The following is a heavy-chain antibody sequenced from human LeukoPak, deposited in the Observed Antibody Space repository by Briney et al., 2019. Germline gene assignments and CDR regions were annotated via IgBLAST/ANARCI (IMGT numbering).Heavy chain of an antibody. Sequence: ASVKVSCKASGYTFTSYGVSWVRQAPGQGLEWMGWISAYNGNTNYAQKLQGRVTMTTDTSTSTAYMELRSLRSDDTAVYYCAREGYYDILTGYLSIEDYWGQGILVTVSS. D-gene: IGHD3-9*01. CDR2: ISAYNGNT. V-gene: IGHV1-18*01. CDR3: AREGYYDILTGYLSIEDY. J-gene: IGHJ4*02. CDR1: GYTFTSYG.